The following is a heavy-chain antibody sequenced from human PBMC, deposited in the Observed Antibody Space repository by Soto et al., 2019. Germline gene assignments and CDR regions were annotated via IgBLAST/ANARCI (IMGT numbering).Heavy chain of an antibody. V-gene: IGHV4-59*01. CDR2: IYYSGST. CDR1: GGSISSYY. Sequence: SETLSLTCTVSGGSISSYYWSWIRQPPGKGLEWIGYIYYSGSTNYNPSLKSRVTISVDTSKNQFSLKLSSVTAADTAVYYCAATTWGYYYVSWFDPWGQGTLVTVSS. CDR3: AATTWGYYYVSWFDP. D-gene: IGHD3-22*01. J-gene: IGHJ5*02.